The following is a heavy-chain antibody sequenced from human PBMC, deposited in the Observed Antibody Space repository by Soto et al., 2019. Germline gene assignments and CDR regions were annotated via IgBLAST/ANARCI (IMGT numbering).Heavy chain of an antibody. Sequence: QAQVVQSGAEVRKPGSSVKLSCKASEGTFNSYAIAWVRQSPGQGLEWRGGIIPYYNTLNYAQKFQDRVTVAADDSPNSVYMELSSLRSDDTAVYFCASGARRWYPYFFDSWAQGTLVTVSS. CDR2: IIPYYNTL. CDR3: ASGARRWYPYFFDS. D-gene: IGHD6-13*01. CDR1: EGTFNSYA. J-gene: IGHJ4*02. V-gene: IGHV1-69*01.